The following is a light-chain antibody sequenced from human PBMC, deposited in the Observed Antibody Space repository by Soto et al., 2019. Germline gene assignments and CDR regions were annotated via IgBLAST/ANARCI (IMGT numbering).Light chain of an antibody. V-gene: IGKV3-20*01. CDR2: GAS. CDR3: QQYGDSPT. CDR1: QSVSSSY. J-gene: IGKJ4*01. Sequence: EIVLTQFPATLSLSPGERATLSCRASQSVSSSYLAWYQQIPGQAPRLLIYGASSRATGVPDRFSGRGSGTDFTLTISRLAPEDFAVYYCQQYGDSPTFGGGTKVDIK.